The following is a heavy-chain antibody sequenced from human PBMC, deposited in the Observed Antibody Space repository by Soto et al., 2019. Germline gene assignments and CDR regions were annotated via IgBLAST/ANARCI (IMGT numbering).Heavy chain of an antibody. Sequence: QVQLVQSGAEVKKPGSSVKVSCKASGGTFSSYAISWVRQAPGQGLEWMGGIIPIFGTANYAQKFQGRVTITADESTSTAYMELSSLRSEDTAVYYCARDPRVTIAVAGLNYYYYYGMDVWGQGTTVTVSS. CDR3: ARDPRVTIAVAGLNYYYYYGMDV. J-gene: IGHJ6*02. V-gene: IGHV1-69*01. CDR1: GGTFSSYA. D-gene: IGHD6-19*01. CDR2: IIPIFGTA.